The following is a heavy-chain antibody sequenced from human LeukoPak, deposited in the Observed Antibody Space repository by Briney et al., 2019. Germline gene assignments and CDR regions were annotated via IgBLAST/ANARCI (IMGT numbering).Heavy chain of an antibody. J-gene: IGHJ4*02. V-gene: IGHV3-21*01. CDR3: ARTSVTYYYDSSGYFFDY. D-gene: IGHD3-22*01. Sequence: PGGSLRLSCAASGFTFSSYSMNWVRQAPGKGLEWVSSISSSSRYIYYADSVKGRFTISRDNAQNSLFLQMNSLRAEDTAVYFCARTSVTYYYDSSGYFFDYWGQGTLVTVSS. CDR2: ISSSSRYI. CDR1: GFTFSSYS.